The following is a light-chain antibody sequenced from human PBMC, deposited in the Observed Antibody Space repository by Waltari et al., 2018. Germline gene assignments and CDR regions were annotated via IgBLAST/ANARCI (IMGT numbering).Light chain of an antibody. CDR1: QRLGSN. Sequence: EIRMTQSPGPLSVSTGEKVTLSCRASQRLGSNLAWYQQKPGQPPRLLIYGASTRATGVPVRFSGSGSGTEFTLTIDSMQSEDFAIYYCQQYNYWPLYTFGQGTNLEI. CDR3: QQYNYWPLYT. J-gene: IGKJ2*01. V-gene: IGKV3-15*01. CDR2: GAS.